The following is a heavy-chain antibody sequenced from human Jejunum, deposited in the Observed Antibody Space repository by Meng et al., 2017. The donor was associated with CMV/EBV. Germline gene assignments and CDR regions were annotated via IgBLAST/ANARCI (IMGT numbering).Heavy chain of an antibody. J-gene: IGHJ1*01. CDR2: VSPSGST. Sequence: LRGSGPDRVEPSGSLSPTATVSGGSLNTYFWSWMRQPAGKGLEWIGRVSPSGSTEYNPSLESRVTLSVDTSENQLSLKVNSVTAADTAVYFCAREWIWSGPMEDWGQGTLVTVSS. CDR3: AREWIWSGPMED. V-gene: IGHV4-4*07. CDR1: GGSLNTYF. D-gene: IGHD3-3*01.